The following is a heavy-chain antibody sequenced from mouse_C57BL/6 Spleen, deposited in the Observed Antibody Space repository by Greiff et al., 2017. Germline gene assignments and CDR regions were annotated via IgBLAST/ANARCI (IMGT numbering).Heavy chain of an antibody. V-gene: IGHV1-59*01. J-gene: IGHJ3*01. CDR1: GYTFTGYW. CDR3: ARSGHSNSFAY. D-gene: IGHD2-5*01. Sequence: QVQLQQPGAELVRPGTSVKLSCKASGYTFTGYWMHWVKQRPGQGLEWIGVIDPSDSYTNYNQKFKGKATLTVDTSSSTAYMQLSSLTSEDSAVYYCARSGHSNSFAYWGQGTLVTVSA. CDR2: IDPSDSYT.